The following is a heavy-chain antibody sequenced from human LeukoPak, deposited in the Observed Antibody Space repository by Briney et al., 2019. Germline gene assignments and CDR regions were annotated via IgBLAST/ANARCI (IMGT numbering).Heavy chain of an antibody. Sequence: PSETLSLTCGVSGGSLSSGDYSWSWIRQPPGKGLKWIGNIYHSGSTYFNPSLKSRLTISMARSNNQFSLNLISVTAADTAVYYCARVAAWGRGDYFDYWGQGTLVTVSS. D-gene: IGHD7-27*01. CDR2: IYHSGST. J-gene: IGHJ4*02. CDR1: GGSLSSGDYS. CDR3: ARVAAWGRGDYFDY. V-gene: IGHV4-30-2*01.